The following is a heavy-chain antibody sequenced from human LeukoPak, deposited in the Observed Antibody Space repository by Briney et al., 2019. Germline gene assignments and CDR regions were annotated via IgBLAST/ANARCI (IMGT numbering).Heavy chain of an antibody. D-gene: IGHD6-6*01. Sequence: GGSLRLSCAASGFTVSSNYISWVRQAPGKGLEWVSVIHSGGRTYYADSVKGRFTISRDNAKNSLYLQMNSLRAEDTAVYYCARDKYSSSGIDYWGQGTLVTVSS. CDR3: ARDKYSSSGIDY. V-gene: IGHV3-53*01. J-gene: IGHJ4*02. CDR2: IHSGGRT. CDR1: GFTVSSNY.